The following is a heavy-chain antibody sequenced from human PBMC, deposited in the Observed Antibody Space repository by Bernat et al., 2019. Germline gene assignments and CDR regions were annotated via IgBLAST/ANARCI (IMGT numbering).Heavy chain of an antibody. V-gene: IGHV3-30*18. Sequence: QVQLVESGGGVVQPGGSLRLSCAASGFTFGSYGIHWVRQAPGKGLEWVAGISYDGSHKYYADSVKGRFTISRDNSKGTLYLQMDSLRAEDTAVYYCAKVAPRYCSGGSCSSGYFDYWGQGNLVTISA. CDR3: AKVAPRYCSGGSCSSGYFDY. D-gene: IGHD2-15*01. CDR2: ISYDGSHK. CDR1: GFTFGSYG. J-gene: IGHJ4*02.